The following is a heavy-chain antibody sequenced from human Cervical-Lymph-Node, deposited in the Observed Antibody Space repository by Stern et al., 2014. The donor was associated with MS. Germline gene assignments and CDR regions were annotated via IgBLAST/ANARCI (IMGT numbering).Heavy chain of an antibody. CDR2: IYPGDSAT. CDR1: GYTFTSHW. V-gene: IGHV5-51*01. CDR3: ARRGTTGTIDGFDI. J-gene: IGHJ3*02. D-gene: IGHD1-1*01. Sequence: VQLVQSGAEVKKPGESVKISCEGSGYTFTSHWIAWVRQVPGKGLEWMGIIYPGDSATRYSPSFQGRVTISADRSISTAYLQWRTLRASDTAMYYCARRGTTGTIDGFDIWGQGSMVTVSS.